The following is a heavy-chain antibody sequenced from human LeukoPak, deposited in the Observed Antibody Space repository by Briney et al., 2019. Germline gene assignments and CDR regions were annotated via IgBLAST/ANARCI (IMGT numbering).Heavy chain of an antibody. Sequence: PSETLSLTCTVSGGSISSSSYYWGWIRQPPGKGLEWIGSIYYSGSTYYNPSLKSRVTISVDTSKNQFSLKLSSVTAADTAVYYCARDQGGSYSHYYGMDVWGQGTTVTASS. CDR2: IYYSGST. CDR3: ARDQGGSYSHYYGMDV. CDR1: GGSISSSSYY. V-gene: IGHV4-39*07. J-gene: IGHJ6*02. D-gene: IGHD1-26*01.